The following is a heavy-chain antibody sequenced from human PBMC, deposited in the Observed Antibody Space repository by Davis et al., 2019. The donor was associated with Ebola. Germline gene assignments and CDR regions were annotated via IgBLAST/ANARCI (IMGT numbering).Heavy chain of an antibody. CDR3: ARGGSLVP. D-gene: IGHD3-10*01. CDR1: GFILTNYA. Sequence: AASVKVSCKASGFILTNYAIHWVRQAPGQGLEWMGWINTNTGNPTYAQGFTGRFVFSLDTSVSTAYLQISSLKAEDTAVYYCARGGSLVPWGQGTLVTVSS. CDR2: INTNTGNP. J-gene: IGHJ5*02. V-gene: IGHV7-4-1*02.